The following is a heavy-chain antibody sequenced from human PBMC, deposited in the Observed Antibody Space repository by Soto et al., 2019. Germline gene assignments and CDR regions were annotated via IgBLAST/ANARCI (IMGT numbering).Heavy chain of an antibody. CDR3: AKDGVPHSNYPYYYYYYMDV. CDR2: ISGSGGST. D-gene: IGHD4-4*01. V-gene: IGHV3-23*01. CDR1: GFTFSSYA. Sequence: GGSLRLSCAASGFTFSSYAMSWVRQAPGKGLEWVSAISGSGGSTYYADSVKGRFTISRDNSKNTLYLQMNSLRAEDTAVYYCAKDGVPHSNYPYYYYYYMDVWGKGTTVTVSS. J-gene: IGHJ6*03.